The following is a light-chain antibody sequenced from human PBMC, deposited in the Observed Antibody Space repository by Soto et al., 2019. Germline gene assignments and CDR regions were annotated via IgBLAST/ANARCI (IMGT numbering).Light chain of an antibody. V-gene: IGKV3-20*01. CDR1: QSVSSN. Sequence: EIVMTQSPATLSVSPGERATLSCRASQSVSSNLAWYQQKPGQAPRLLIHGASNRATGIPDRFSGSGSGTDFTLTITRLEPEDFAVYYCQQYGGSPRTFGQGTKV. CDR3: QQYGGSPRT. CDR2: GAS. J-gene: IGKJ1*01.